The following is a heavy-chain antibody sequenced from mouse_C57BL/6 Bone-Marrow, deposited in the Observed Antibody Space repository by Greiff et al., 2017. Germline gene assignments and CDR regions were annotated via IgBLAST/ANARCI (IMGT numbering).Heavy chain of an antibody. J-gene: IGHJ1*03. V-gene: IGHV1-81*01. Sequence: QVQLQQSGAELARPGASVKLSCKASGYTFTSYGISWVKQRTGQGLEWIGEIYPRSGNTYYNEKFKGKATLTADKSSSTAYMELRSLTSEDSAVYFCARDLIYYDYDGYFDVWGTWTTVTVSS. CDR1: GYTFTSYG. CDR2: IYPRSGNT. CDR3: ARDLIYYDYDGYFDV. D-gene: IGHD2-4*01.